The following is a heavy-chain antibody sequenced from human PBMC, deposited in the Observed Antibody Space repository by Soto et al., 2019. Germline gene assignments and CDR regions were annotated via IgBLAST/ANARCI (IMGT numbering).Heavy chain of an antibody. CDR2: INAGNGNT. CDR1: GYTFTSYA. Sequence: ASVKVSCKASGYTFTSYAMHWVRQAPGQRLEWMGWINAGNGNTKYSQKFQGRVTITRDTSASTAYMKLSSLRSEDTAVYYCARTPNRYSSSWYDWFDPWGQGTLVTV. CDR3: ARTPNRYSSSWYDWFDP. V-gene: IGHV1-3*01. J-gene: IGHJ5*02. D-gene: IGHD6-13*01.